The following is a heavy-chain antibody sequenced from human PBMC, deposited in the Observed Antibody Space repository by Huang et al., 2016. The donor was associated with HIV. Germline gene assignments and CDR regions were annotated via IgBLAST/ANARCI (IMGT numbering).Heavy chain of an antibody. Sequence: QVQLVQSGAEVKKPGSSVKVSCKASGGTFSSYAISWVRQAPGHGLEWMGGIIPIFGTANYAQKFQSRVTITADESTSTAYMELSSLRSEDTAVYYCARARGYYDSSVSYYFDYWGQGTLVTVSS. CDR2: IIPIFGTA. V-gene: IGHV1-69*13. CDR1: GGTFSSYA. J-gene: IGHJ4*02. CDR3: ARARGYYDSSVSYYFDY. D-gene: IGHD3-22*01.